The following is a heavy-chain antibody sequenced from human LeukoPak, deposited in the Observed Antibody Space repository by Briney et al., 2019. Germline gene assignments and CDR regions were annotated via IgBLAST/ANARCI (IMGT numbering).Heavy chain of an antibody. CDR3: ARPYCSNTSCPRGDAFDI. V-gene: IGHV1-69*01. D-gene: IGHD2-2*01. J-gene: IGHJ3*02. CDR2: IIPIFGTA. Sequence: GASVKVSCXASGGTFRSYAISWVRQAPGQGLEWMGGIIPIFGTANYAQKFQGRVTITADESTSTAYMELSSLRSEDTAVYYCARPYCSNTSCPRGDAFDIWGQGTMVTVSS. CDR1: GGTFRSYA.